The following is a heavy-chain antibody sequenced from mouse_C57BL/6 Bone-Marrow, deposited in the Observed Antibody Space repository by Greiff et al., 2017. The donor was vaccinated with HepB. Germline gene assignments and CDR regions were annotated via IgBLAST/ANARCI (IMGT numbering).Heavy chain of an antibody. V-gene: IGHV1-22*01. CDR3: ARGDYYGSSSGYFDY. CDR1: GYTFTDYN. D-gene: IGHD1-1*01. Sequence: EVQLQQSGPELVKPGASVKMSCKASGYTFTDYNMHWVKQSHGKSLEWIGYINPNNGGTSYNQKFKGKATLTVTKSSSTAYMELRSLTSEDSAVYYCARGDYYGSSSGYFDYWGQGTTLTVSS. J-gene: IGHJ2*01. CDR2: INPNNGGT.